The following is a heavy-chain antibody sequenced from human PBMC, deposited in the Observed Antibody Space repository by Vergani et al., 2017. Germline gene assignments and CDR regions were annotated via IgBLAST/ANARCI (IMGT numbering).Heavy chain of an antibody. CDR1: GFTVSSNY. V-gene: IGHV3-53*01. D-gene: IGHD3-22*01. Sequence: EVQLVESGGGLIQPGGSLRLSCAASGFTVSSNYMSWVRQAPGKGLEWVSVIYSGGSTYYADSVKGRFTISRDNSKNTLYLQMNSLRAEDTAVYYCARDPGVYYDSSGYEYLYPLVWYMDVWGKGTTVTVSS. CDR3: ARDPGVYYDSSGYEYLYPLVWYMDV. J-gene: IGHJ6*03. CDR2: IYSGGST.